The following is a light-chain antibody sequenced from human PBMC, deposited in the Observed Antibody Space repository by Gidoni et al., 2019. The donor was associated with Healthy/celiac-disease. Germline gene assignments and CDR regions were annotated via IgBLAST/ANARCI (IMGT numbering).Light chain of an antibody. V-gene: IGKV3-20*01. CDR3: QQYGSSPWT. CDR2: GAS. CDR1: QSVSSSS. Sequence: EIVLTQSPGTLSLSPGERATLSCRASQSVSSSSLPWYQQKPGQAPRLLIYGASSRATCIPDRFSGSGSGTDFTLTISRLEPEDFAVYYCQQYGSSPWTFGQGTKVEIK. J-gene: IGKJ1*01.